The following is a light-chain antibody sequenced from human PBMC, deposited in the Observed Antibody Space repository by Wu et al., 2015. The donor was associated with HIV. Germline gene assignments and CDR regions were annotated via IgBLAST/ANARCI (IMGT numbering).Light chain of an antibody. Sequence: IVLTQSPRILSLSPGESATLSCRASQTIDNNQLAWYQQKPGQAPRLLIFAVSNRATRTPDRFSASGSGTDFTLTISSLEPEDFAVYYCQHRSNWPTFGQGTKVE. CDR1: QTIDNNQ. J-gene: IGKJ1*01. V-gene: IGKV3D-20*02. CDR3: QHRSNWPT. CDR2: AVS.